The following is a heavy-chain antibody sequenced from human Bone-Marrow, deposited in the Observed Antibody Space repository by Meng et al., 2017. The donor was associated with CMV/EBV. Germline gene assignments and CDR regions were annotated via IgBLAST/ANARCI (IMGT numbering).Heavy chain of an antibody. V-gene: IGHV4-38-2*02. J-gene: IGHJ6*02. D-gene: IGHD4-11*01. CDR1: GYSISSGYY. CDR3: ARGNSKLLYYYYGMDV. CDR2: IYHSGST. Sequence: SETLSLTCTVSGYSISSGYYWGWIRQPPGKGLEWIGSIYHSGSTYYNPSLKSRVTISVDTSKNQFSLKLSSVTAADTAVYYCARGNSKLLYYYYGMDVWGQGTMVTGSS.